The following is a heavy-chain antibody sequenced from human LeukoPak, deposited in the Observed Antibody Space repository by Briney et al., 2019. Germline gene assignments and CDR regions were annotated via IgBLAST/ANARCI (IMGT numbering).Heavy chain of an antibody. D-gene: IGHD7-27*01. J-gene: IGHJ4*02. CDR2: INPNRGGT. Sequence: ASVKVSCKASGYTFTGYYMHWVRQAPGQGLEWMGRINPNRGGTNYAQKFQGRVTMTRDTSISTAYMELSRLRSDDTAVYYCARGRSVTGDLDYWGQGTLVTVSS. CDR3: ARGRSVTGDLDY. V-gene: IGHV1-2*06. CDR1: GYTFTGYY.